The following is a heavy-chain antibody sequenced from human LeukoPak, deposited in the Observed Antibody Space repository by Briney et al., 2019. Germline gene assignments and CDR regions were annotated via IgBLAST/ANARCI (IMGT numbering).Heavy chain of an antibody. CDR1: GGSISSYY. D-gene: IGHD2-2*01. CDR2: IYTSGST. CDR3: ARDFSIGCSGTSCTYYYYYGMDV. V-gene: IGHV4-4*07. J-gene: IGHJ6*02. Sequence: SETLSLTCTVSGGSISSYYWSWIRQPAGKGLEWIGRIYTSGSTNYNPSLKSRVTMSVDTSKNQFSLKLSSVTAADTAVYYCARDFSIGCSGTSCTYYYYYGMDVWGQGTTVTASS.